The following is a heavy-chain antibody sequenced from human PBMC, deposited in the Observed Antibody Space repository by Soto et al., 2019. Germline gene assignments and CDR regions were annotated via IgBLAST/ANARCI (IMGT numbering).Heavy chain of an antibody. CDR2: IYHSGST. J-gene: IGHJ4*02. CDR3: ARDVYGNAYNIY. Sequence: PSETLSLTCAVSGGSISSGGYSWSWIRQPPGKGLEWIGYIYHSGSTYYNPSLKSRVTISVDTSKNQFSLKLSSVTAADTAVYYCARDVYGNAYNIYWGEGTLVTVSS. CDR1: GGSISSGGYS. D-gene: IGHD1-1*01. V-gene: IGHV4-30-2*01.